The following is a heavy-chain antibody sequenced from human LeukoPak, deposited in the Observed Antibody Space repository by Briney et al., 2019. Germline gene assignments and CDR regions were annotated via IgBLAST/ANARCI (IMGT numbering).Heavy chain of an antibody. CDR2: IYYSGST. Sequence: SQTLSLTCTVSGGSISSGGYYWSWIRQHPGKGLEWIGYIYYSGSTYYNPSLKSRVTISLDTSKNQFSLRLSSMTAADTAIYYCARDSGYDRYNWFDPWGQGTLVTVSS. CDR3: ARDSGYDRYNWFDP. V-gene: IGHV4-31*03. J-gene: IGHJ5*02. D-gene: IGHD5-12*01. CDR1: GGSISSGGYY.